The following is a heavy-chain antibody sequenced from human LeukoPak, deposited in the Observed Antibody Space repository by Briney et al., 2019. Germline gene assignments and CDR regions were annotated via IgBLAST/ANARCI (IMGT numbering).Heavy chain of an antibody. J-gene: IGHJ4*02. V-gene: IGHV1-2*02. CDR1: GYTFTGYY. CDR3: ARAVGGDGSGSL. CDR2: INPNSGGT. D-gene: IGHD3-10*01. Sequence: GASVKVSCKASGYTFTGYYIQGLRQSPGQRLEWMGWINPNSGGTKYAQNFQGRVTMTRDTSISTAYMELSRLRSDDTAVYYCARAVGGDGSGSLWGPGTLVTVSS.